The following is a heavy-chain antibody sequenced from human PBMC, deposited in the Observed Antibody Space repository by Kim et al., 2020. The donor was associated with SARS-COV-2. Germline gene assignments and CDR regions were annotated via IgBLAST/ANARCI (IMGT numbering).Heavy chain of an antibody. CDR3: ARGLHSPVNYYYMDV. J-gene: IGHJ6*03. Sequence: SETLSLTCAVYGGTFTGYNWNWIRQAPGKGLEWIGGINHSGVTKYKPSLESRVTIAVDRSTNQFSLKLISVTAADTAIYYCARGLHSPVNYYYMDVWARGTTVTVSS. CDR2: INHSGVT. D-gene: IGHD4-17*01. CDR1: GGTFTGYN. V-gene: IGHV4-34*01.